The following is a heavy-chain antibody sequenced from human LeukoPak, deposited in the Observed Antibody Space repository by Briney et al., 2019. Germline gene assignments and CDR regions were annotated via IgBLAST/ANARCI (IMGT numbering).Heavy chain of an antibody. CDR2: IYYSGST. J-gene: IGHJ4*02. Sequence: PSETLSLTCTVSGGSISSYYWGWIRQPPGKGLEWIGSIYYSGSTYYNPSLKSRVTISVDTSKNQFSLKLSSVTAADTAVYYCARLGDGDYVSYWGQGTLVTVSS. CDR3: ARLGDGDYVSY. V-gene: IGHV4-39*01. CDR1: GGSISSYY. D-gene: IGHD4-17*01.